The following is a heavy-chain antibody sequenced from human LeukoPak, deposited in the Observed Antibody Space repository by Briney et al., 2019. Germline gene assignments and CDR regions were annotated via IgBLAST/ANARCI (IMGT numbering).Heavy chain of an antibody. CDR3: ATGQTNNGIQLWPMAFDY. CDR2: IIPIFGTA. V-gene: IGHV1-69*06. CDR1: GGTFSSYA. J-gene: IGHJ4*02. Sequence: GASVKVSCKASGGTFSSYAISWVRQAPGQGLEWMGGIIPIFGTAIYAQKFQGRVTMTEDTSTDTAYMELSSLRSEDTAVYYCATGQTNNGIQLWPMAFDYWGQGTLVTVSS. D-gene: IGHD5-18*01.